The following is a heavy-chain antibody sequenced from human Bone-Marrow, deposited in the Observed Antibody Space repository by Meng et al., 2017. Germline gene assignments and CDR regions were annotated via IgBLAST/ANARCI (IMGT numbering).Heavy chain of an antibody. J-gene: IGHJ4*02. CDR3: ANSNHFDY. CDR2: INSDGSST. Sequence: LTGAASGFTFSSYWMHWVRQAPGKGLVWVSRINSDGSSTSYADSVKGRFTISRDNSKNTLYLQMHSLGAEDTAVYYCANSNHFDYWGQGILVTVSS. D-gene: IGHD2-8*01. CDR1: GFTFSSYW. V-gene: IGHV3-74*01.